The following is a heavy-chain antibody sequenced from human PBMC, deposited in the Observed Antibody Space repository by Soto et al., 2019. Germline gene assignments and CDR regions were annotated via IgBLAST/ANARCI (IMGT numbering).Heavy chain of an antibody. CDR1: AESVSRGGFH. V-gene: IGHV4-30-4*02. CDR2: IYNGGST. CDR3: ARPTVGLDTLSSFDS. D-gene: IGHD2-8*01. Sequence: PSDTLLFPSTVSAESVSRGGFHWALFRRPTGKALEWIGYIYNGGSTYYRPSLESRMHMSLDATRNHYSLRLTSVTAADTAVYFVARPTVGLDTLSSFDSWGKGKLVT. J-gene: IGHJ4*02.